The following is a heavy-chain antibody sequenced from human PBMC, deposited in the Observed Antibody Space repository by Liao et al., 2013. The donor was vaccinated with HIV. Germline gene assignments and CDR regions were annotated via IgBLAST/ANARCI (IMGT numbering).Heavy chain of an antibody. CDR1: GGSFSGYY. V-gene: IGHV4-34*01. D-gene: IGHD2-21*01. CDR3: ARDSSLYYFDY. J-gene: IGHJ4*02. Sequence: QVQLQQWGAGLLKPSETLSLTCAVYGGSFSGYYWSWIRQPPGKGLEWIGEVNHSGSTNYNPSLKSRVTISVDTSKNQFSLKLRSVTAADTAVYYCARDSSLYYFDYWGQGTLVTVSS. CDR2: VNHSGST.